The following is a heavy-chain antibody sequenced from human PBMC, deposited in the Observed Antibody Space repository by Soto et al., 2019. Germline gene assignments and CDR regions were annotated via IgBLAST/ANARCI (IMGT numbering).Heavy chain of an antibody. Sequence: EVQLLESGGGLVQPGGSLSLSCAASGFTFSSYAMSWVRQAPGKGLEWVSAISGSGGSTYYADSVKGRFTISRDNSKNTLYLQMSSLRAEDTAVYYCAKRPYYGSGSYGWFDPWGQGTLVTFSA. CDR3: AKRPYYGSGSYGWFDP. V-gene: IGHV3-23*01. D-gene: IGHD3-10*01. J-gene: IGHJ5*02. CDR2: ISGSGGST. CDR1: GFTFSSYA.